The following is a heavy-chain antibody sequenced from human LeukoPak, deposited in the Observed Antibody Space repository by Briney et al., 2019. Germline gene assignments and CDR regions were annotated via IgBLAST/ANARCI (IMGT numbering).Heavy chain of an antibody. D-gene: IGHD2/OR15-2a*01. Sequence: SETLSLTCTVSGGSMSDYYWTWIRQSPGKGLEWIAYIHYSGSTNLNPSLKSRVTISVDTSRNQFSLRLNSVTAADTAVCYCARLRGNYFPDYWGQGTLVTVSS. J-gene: IGHJ4*02. CDR2: IHYSGST. V-gene: IGHV4-59*01. CDR1: GGSMSDYY. CDR3: ARLRGNYFPDY.